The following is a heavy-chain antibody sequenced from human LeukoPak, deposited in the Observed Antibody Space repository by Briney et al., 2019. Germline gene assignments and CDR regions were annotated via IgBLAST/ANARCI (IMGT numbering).Heavy chain of an antibody. CDR3: ANRQRDAFDI. V-gene: IGHV3-23*01. CDR1: GFTFSSYA. D-gene: IGHD1-1*01. J-gene: IGHJ3*02. CDR2: ISGSGGST. Sequence: AGGSLRLSCAASGFTFSSYAMSWVRQAPGKGLEWVSAISGSGGSTYYADSVKGRFTISRDNSKNTLYLQMNGLRAEDTAVYYCANRQRDAFDIWGQGTMVTVSS.